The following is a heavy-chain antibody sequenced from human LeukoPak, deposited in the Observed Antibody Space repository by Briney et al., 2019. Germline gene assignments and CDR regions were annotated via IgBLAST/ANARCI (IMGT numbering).Heavy chain of an antibody. CDR3: ATLPYYYDSSGSYYFDY. J-gene: IGHJ4*02. CDR1: GFIFSSYA. CDR2: ISYDGNNK. V-gene: IGHV3-30*04. Sequence: GGSLRLSCAASGFIFSSYAMHWVRQAPGKGLEWVAVISYDGNNKYYADSVKGRFTISRDNSKNTLYLQMNSLRVEDTAVYYCATLPYYYDSSGSYYFDYWGQGTLVTVSS. D-gene: IGHD3-22*01.